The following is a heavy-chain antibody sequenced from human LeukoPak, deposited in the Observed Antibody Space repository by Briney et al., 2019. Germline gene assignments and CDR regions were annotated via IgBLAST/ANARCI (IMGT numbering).Heavy chain of an antibody. J-gene: IGHJ3*02. V-gene: IGHV3-48*04. D-gene: IGHD6-6*01. CDR1: GFTFSSYN. CDR2: ISSSSSTI. Sequence: GGSLRLSCAASGFTFSSYNMNWVRQAPGKGLEWVSYISSSSSTIYYAESVKGRFTIYRDNAKHSLYLQMNSLIAEDTAVYYFAGRGLEYSSSSGAFAMWGQGRMVSASS. CDR3: AGRGLEYSSSSGAFAM.